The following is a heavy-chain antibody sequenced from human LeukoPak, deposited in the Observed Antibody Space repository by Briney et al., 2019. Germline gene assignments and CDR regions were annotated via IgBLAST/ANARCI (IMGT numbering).Heavy chain of an antibody. CDR3: ARNTLEWSQYYSDY. V-gene: IGHV4-4*07. Sequence: SETLSLTCTVSGGSISSYYWSWIRQPAGKGLEWIGRIYTSGSTNYNPSLKSRVTMSVDTSKNQFSLKLSSVTAADTAVYYCARNTLEWSQYYSDYWGQGTLVTVSS. CDR2: IYTSGST. CDR1: GGSISSYY. J-gene: IGHJ4*02. D-gene: IGHD3-3*01.